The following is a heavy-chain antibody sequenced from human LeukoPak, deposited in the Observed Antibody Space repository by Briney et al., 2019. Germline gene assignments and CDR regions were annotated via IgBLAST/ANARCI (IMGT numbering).Heavy chain of an antibody. Sequence: ASVKVSCKASGGTFSSYAISWVRQAPGQGLEWTGGIIPIFGTVNYAQKFQGRVTITADKSTSTAYMELSSLRSEDTAVYYCARSLFRFLEWSYRSYYYYYMDVWGKGTTVTVSS. CDR2: IIPIFGTV. J-gene: IGHJ6*03. CDR3: ARSLFRFLEWSYRSYYYYYMDV. D-gene: IGHD3-3*01. CDR1: GGTFSSYA. V-gene: IGHV1-69*06.